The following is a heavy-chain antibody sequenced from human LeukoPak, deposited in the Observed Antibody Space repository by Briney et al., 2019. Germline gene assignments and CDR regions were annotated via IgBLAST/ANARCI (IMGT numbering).Heavy chain of an antibody. CDR2: ISSSGSTI. Sequence: GGSLSLSCAASGFTLSRYEMNWLRQPPRRGLAWVSYISSSGSTIYYARSVNARFTLSRDNAMNSLYLQMNSLRAEDTAVDYCARGYSGYDAGRHDAFDIWGQGTMVTVSS. V-gene: IGHV3-48*03. CDR1: GFTLSRYE. CDR3: ARGYSGYDAGRHDAFDI. D-gene: IGHD5-12*01. J-gene: IGHJ3*02.